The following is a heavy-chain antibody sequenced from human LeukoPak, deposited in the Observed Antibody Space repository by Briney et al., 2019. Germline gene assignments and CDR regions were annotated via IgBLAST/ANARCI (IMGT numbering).Heavy chain of an antibody. V-gene: IGHV3-15*01. D-gene: IGHD2-21*02. Sequence: GGSLRLSCAASGFTFSNAWMSWVRQAPGKGLEWVGRIKSKTDGGTTDYAAPVKGRFTISRDDSKNTLYLQMNSLKTEDAAVYYCTTVAYCGGDCYHQNFDYWGQGTLVTVSS. J-gene: IGHJ4*02. CDR2: IKSKTDGGTT. CDR3: TTVAYCGGDCYHQNFDY. CDR1: GFTFSNAW.